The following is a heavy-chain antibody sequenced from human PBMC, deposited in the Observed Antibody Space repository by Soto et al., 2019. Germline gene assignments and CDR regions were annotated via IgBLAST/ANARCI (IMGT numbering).Heavy chain of an antibody. V-gene: IGHV2-70*01. J-gene: IGHJ4*02. CDR2: IDWDDDK. Sequence: GPTLVEPPQTPPPTFPLSWVSPPTSGKCVSLIPPPPGKALEWLALIDWDDDKYYSTSLKTRLTISKDTSKNQVVLTMTNMDPVDTATYYCARNMVTTNAYFNYWGQGTLVTVSS. D-gene: IGHD4-17*01. CDR1: WVSPPTSGKC. CDR3: ARNMVTTNAYFNY.